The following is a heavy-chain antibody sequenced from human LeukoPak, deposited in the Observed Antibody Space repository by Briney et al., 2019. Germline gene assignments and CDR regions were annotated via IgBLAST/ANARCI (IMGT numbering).Heavy chain of an antibody. CDR1: GYTFTSYY. V-gene: IGHV1-46*03. J-gene: IGHJ4*02. Sequence: GASLKVSCKASGYTFTSYYMHWVRQAPGQGLEWIEIINPSGCSTSYAQKFQGRVTMTRDTSTSTVYMELSSLRSEDTAVYYCAFSGWYGAPFDYWGQGTLVTVSS. D-gene: IGHD6-19*01. CDR2: INPSGCST. CDR3: AFSGWYGAPFDY.